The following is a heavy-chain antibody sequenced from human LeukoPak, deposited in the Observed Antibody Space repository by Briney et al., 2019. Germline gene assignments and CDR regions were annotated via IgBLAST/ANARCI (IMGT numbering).Heavy chain of an antibody. CDR3: ARSARVFEY. CDR2: IYNGGST. J-gene: IGHJ4*02. V-gene: IGHV4-61*03. CDR1: GASVNSDSYY. Sequence: PSETLSLTCTVSGASVNSDSYYWSWIRQPPGKGLEWVGHIYNGGSTNYNPSLKSRVTMSVDTSKNHFSVKLSSVTAADTAVYYCARSARVFEYWGQGAPVTVSS.